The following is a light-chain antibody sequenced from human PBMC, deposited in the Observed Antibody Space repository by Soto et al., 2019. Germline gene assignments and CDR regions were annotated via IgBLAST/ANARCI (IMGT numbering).Light chain of an antibody. CDR1: SSNIGSNT. J-gene: IGLJ3*02. CDR3: AGWDDSLDGPIV. Sequence: QAVVTQPPSVSGTPGQRVTISCSGSSSNIGSNTVNWYQQLPGTAPKLLIYSDSQRPSGVPDRFSGSKSGTSASLAITGLQSEDEADYYCAGWDDSLDGPIVFGGGTKLTVL. CDR2: SDS. V-gene: IGLV1-44*01.